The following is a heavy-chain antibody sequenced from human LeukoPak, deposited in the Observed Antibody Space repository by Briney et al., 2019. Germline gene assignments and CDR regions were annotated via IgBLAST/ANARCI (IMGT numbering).Heavy chain of an antibody. Sequence: PSETLSLTCIVSGYSTTSGYYWGWIRQPPGKGLEWIGSIYHSGDTYYNPSLKSRVTISVDTSKNQFSLKLDSVTAADTAVYYCAKGTSSGWYYFDYWGQGTLVTVSS. D-gene: IGHD6-19*01. CDR1: GYSTTSGYY. CDR3: AKGTSSGWYYFDY. V-gene: IGHV4-38-2*02. CDR2: IYHSGDT. J-gene: IGHJ4*02.